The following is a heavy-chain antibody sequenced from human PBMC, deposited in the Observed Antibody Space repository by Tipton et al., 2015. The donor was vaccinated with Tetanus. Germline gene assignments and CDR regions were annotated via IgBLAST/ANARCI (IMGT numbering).Heavy chain of an antibody. J-gene: IGHJ5*02. D-gene: IGHD5-24*01. CDR2: IYYSGST. CDR1: GGSVSSGGYS. V-gene: IGHV4-61*08. Sequence: TLSLTCTVSGGSVSSGGYSWSWIRQPPGKGLEWIGYIYYSGSTNYSPSLKSRVTISVDTSENQFSLRLNSVTAADTAVYYCARDRGGYSYGFNWFDPWGQGTLVTVSS. CDR3: ARDRGGYSYGFNWFDP.